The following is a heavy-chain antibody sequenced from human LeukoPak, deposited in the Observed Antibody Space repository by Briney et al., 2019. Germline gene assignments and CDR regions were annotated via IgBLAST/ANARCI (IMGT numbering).Heavy chain of an antibody. V-gene: IGHV3-30*03. CDR3: ARDPLNYYGSGSFPGGY. D-gene: IGHD3-10*01. CDR2: ISYDGSNK. Sequence: GGSLRLSCAASGFTFSSYGMRWVRQAPGKGLEWVAVISYDGSNKYYADSVKGRFTISRDNSKNTLYLQMNSLRAEDTAVYYCARDPLNYYGSGSFPGGYWGQGTLVTVSS. CDR1: GFTFSSYG. J-gene: IGHJ4*02.